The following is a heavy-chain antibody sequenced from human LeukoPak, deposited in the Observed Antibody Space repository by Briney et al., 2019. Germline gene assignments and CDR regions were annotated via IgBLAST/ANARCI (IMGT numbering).Heavy chain of an antibody. CDR1: GGTFSSYA. CDR2: IIPIFGTA. D-gene: IGHD1-1*01. V-gene: IGHV1-69*05. Sequence: ASVKVSCKASGGTFSSYAISWVRQAPGQGLEWMGGIIPIFGTANYAQKFQGRVTMTRDTSTSTVYMELSSLRSEDTAVYYCARNGSIGDYFDYWGQGTLVTVSS. J-gene: IGHJ4*02. CDR3: ARNGSIGDYFDY.